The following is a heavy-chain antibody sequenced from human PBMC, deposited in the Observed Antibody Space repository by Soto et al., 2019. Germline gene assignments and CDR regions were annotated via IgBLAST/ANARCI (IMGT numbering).Heavy chain of an antibody. Sequence: SETLSLTCSVSGGSVSNKTYYWSWFRQPPGKRRGWIGYVYYSGTTSYNPPPKSRVTISVDLSKNQFSLRLSSVTTADTALYYCARTTAVPNTLRSRYFFDYWGQGTLVTVSS. CDR1: GGSVSNKTYY. J-gene: IGHJ4*02. D-gene: IGHD4-17*01. V-gene: IGHV4-61*01. CDR3: ARTTAVPNTLRSRYFFDY. CDR2: VYYSGTT.